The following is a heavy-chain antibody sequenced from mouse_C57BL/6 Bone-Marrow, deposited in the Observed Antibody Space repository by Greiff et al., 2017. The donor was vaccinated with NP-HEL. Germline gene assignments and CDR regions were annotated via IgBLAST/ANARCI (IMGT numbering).Heavy chain of an antibody. CDR2: IYPRDGST. D-gene: IGHD2-1*01. J-gene: IGHJ1*03. CDR3: ARGHYGKEGYWYFDV. Sequence: QVQLQQPGAELVKPGASVKISCKVSGYTFTDHTIHWMKQRPEQGLEWIGYIYPRDGSTKYNEKFKGKATLTADKSSSTAYMQLNSLTSEDSAVYFCARGHYGKEGYWYFDVWGTGTTVTVSS. CDR1: GYTFTDHT. V-gene: IGHV1-78*01.